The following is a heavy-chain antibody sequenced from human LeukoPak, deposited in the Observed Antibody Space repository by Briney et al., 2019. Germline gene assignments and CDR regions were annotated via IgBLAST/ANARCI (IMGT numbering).Heavy chain of an antibody. D-gene: IGHD3-22*01. CDR2: FGSSGSTI. CDR1: GFTLSSYE. V-gene: IGHV3-48*03. J-gene: IGHJ3*02. Sequence: GGSLRLSCAASGFTLSSYEMNWVRQAPGKGLEGVSYFGSSGSTIYYADPVKGRSTISRDKANNSLYLQMNSLSDEDTGVCYCARVKWICDSSGCLNYAFEIWGQDPMVSV. CDR3: ARVKWICDSSGCLNYAFEI.